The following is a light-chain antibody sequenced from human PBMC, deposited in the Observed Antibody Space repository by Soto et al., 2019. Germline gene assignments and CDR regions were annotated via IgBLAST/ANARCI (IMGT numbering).Light chain of an antibody. Sequence: DIVMTQSPATLSVSPGETANFSCRASQSVTNNLAWYQQKPGQAPRLLIYAASTRAANIPARFSGRRSGTEMTLTICSLQSEVFAAYSCLKYNDWPLTFGGGPKVEIK. CDR3: LKYNDWPLT. V-gene: IGKV3-15*01. CDR1: QSVTNN. CDR2: AAS. J-gene: IGKJ4*01.